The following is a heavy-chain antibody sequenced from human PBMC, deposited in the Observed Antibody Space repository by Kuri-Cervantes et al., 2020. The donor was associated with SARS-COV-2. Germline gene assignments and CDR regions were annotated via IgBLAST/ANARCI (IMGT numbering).Heavy chain of an antibody. V-gene: IGHV1-69*06. CDR1: GGTFSSYT. CDR2: IIPIFGTA. D-gene: IGHD3-9*01. J-gene: IGHJ3*02. CDR3: AIHFDWLLYGAFDI. Sequence: SVKVSCKASGGTFSSYTISWVRQAPGQGLEWMGGIIPIFGTANYAQKFQGRVTITADKSTSTAYMELSSLRSEDTAVYYCAIHFDWLLYGAFDIWGQGTMVTVSS.